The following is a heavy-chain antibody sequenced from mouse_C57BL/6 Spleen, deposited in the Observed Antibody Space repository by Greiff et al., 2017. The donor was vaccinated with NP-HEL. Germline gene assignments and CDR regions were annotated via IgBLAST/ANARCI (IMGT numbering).Heavy chain of an antibody. V-gene: IGHV1-52*01. Sequence: VQLQESGAELVRPGSSVKLSCKASGYTFTSYWMHWVKQRPIQGLEWIGNIDPSDSETHYNQKFKDKATLTVDKSSSTAYMQLSSLTSEDSAVYYCARLGDGYWGQGTTLTVSS. J-gene: IGHJ2*01. CDR1: GYTFTSYW. CDR2: IDPSDSET. D-gene: IGHD2-3*01. CDR3: ARLGDGY.